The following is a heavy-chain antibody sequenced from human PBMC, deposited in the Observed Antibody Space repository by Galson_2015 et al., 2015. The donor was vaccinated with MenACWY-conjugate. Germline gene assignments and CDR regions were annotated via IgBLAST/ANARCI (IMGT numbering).Heavy chain of an antibody. CDR3: ARDGDPRAKWEQMATIEILDAFDI. J-gene: IGHJ3*02. D-gene: IGHD5-24*01. V-gene: IGHV3-21*01. CDR1: GFTFSSYS. CDR2: ISSSSSYI. Sequence: SLRLSCAASGFTFSSYSMNWVRQAPGKGLEWVSSISSSSSYIYYADSVKGRFTISRDNAKNSLYLQMNSLRAEDTAVYYCARDGDPRAKWEQMATIEILDAFDIWGQGTMVTVSS.